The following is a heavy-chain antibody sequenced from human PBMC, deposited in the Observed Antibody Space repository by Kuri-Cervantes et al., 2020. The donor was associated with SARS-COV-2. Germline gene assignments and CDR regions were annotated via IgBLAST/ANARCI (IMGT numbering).Heavy chain of an antibody. CDR2: ISSSSSYI. D-gene: IGHD3-22*01. V-gene: IGHV3-21*01. Sequence: GESLKISCAASGFTFSSYEMNWVRQAPGKGLEWVSSISSSSSYIYYADSVKGRFTISRDNSKNTLYLQMNSLRAEDTAVYYCAKVKRVDSSGYYGMDVWGQGTTVTVSS. J-gene: IGHJ6*02. CDR1: GFTFSSYE. CDR3: AKVKRVDSSGYYGMDV.